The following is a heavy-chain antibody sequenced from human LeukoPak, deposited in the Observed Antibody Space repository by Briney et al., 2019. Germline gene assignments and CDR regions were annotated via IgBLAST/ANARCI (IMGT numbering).Heavy chain of an antibody. J-gene: IGHJ3*02. CDR3: ARAGYYYDSSGYYGSDAFDI. CDR1: GCTFSSYS. D-gene: IGHD3-22*01. Sequence: GGSLRLSCAASGCTFSSYSMNWVRQAPGKGLEWVSAISSSSSCIYYADSVKGRFTISRDNAKNSLYLQMNSLRAENTAVYYCARAGYYYDSSGYYGSDAFDIWGQGTMVTVSA. CDR2: ISSSSSCI. V-gene: IGHV3-21*01.